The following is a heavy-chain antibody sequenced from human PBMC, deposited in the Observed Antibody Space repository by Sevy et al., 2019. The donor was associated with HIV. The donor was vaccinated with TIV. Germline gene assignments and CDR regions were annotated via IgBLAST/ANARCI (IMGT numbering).Heavy chain of an antibody. J-gene: IGHJ5*02. D-gene: IGHD2-21*02. CDR3: TRGEGHCGGDSYSSPPWWFDP. V-gene: IGHV3-49*03. CDR2: IGTKHYGGKT. Sequence: SLRLSCTASGFTFGDDAISWFLQAPGKGLEWVGFIGTKHYGGKTEYAASVKGRFTISRDDYKNIAYLQMNSLKTEDTALYTCTRGEGHCGGDSYSSPPWWFDPWGQGTLVTVSS. CDR1: GFTFGDDA.